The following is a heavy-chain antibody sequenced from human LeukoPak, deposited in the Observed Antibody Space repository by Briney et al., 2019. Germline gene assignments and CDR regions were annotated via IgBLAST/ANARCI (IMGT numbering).Heavy chain of an antibody. V-gene: IGHV1-24*01. CDR1: GYTLTELS. CDR3: ATGSYYYGSGSPYYYGMDV. J-gene: IGHJ6*02. Sequence: GASVKVSCKVSGYTLTELSMHWVRQAPGEGLEWMGGFDPEDGETIYAQKFQGRVTMTEDTSTDTAYMELSSLRSEDTAVYYCATGSYYYGSGSPYYYGMDVWGQGTTVTVSS. D-gene: IGHD3-10*01. CDR2: FDPEDGET.